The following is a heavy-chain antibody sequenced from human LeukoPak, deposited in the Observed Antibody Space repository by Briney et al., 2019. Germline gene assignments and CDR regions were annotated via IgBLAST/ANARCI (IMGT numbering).Heavy chain of an antibody. CDR2: INPNSGGT. CDR3: ARPHTVLYNWFDP. V-gene: IGHV1-2*06. Sequence: GASVKVSCKASGYTFTGYYMHWVRQAPGQGLEWMVRINPNSGGTNYAQKFQGRVTMTRDTSINTAYMELSRLRSDDTAVYYCARPHTVLYNWFDPLGQGTLVTVSS. CDR1: GYTFTGYY. D-gene: IGHD4-11*01. J-gene: IGHJ5*02.